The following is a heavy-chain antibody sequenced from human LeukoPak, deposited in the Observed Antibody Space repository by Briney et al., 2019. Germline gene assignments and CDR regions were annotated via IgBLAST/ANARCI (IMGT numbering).Heavy chain of an antibody. CDR2: ISAYNGNT. J-gene: IGHJ5*02. V-gene: IGHV1-18*01. Sequence: ASVKVSCKASGYTFTSYGISWVRQAPGQGLEWMGWISAYNGNTNQAQKFQGRVTMTTDTSTSTAYMGLRSLRSDDTAVYYCARDGTRAYNWFDPWGQGTLVTVSS. CDR1: GYTFTSYG. CDR3: ARDGTRAYNWFDP. D-gene: IGHD1-26*01.